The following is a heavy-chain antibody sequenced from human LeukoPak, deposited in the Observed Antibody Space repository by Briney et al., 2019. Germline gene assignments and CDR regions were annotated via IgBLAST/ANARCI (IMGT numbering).Heavy chain of an antibody. D-gene: IGHD2-15*01. V-gene: IGHV3-30*04. Sequence: GGSLRLSCAASGFTFSSYAMHWVRQAPGKGLEWVAVISNNGNNKYYADSVKGRFTISRDNSKNTLYLQMNSLRAEDTAVYYCAKGQGVVAATGYFDYWGQGTLVTVSS. J-gene: IGHJ4*02. CDR1: GFTFSSYA. CDR3: AKGQGVVAATGYFDY. CDR2: ISNNGNNK.